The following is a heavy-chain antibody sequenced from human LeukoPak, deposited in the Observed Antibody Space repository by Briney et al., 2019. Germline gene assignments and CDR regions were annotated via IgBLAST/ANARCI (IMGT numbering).Heavy chain of an antibody. J-gene: IGHJ4*02. CDR3: IRDESLWRLDY. CDR2: IDERGSNA. CDR1: GFTFSNHW. D-gene: IGHD2-21*01. V-gene: IGHV3-74*03. Sequence: GGSLRLSCAASGFTFSNHWMHWVGQAPGKGLVWVSRIDERGSNAMYADSVKGRFSISKDNAKNTVNLQMNSLRAEDTGVYYCIRDESLWRLDYWGQGTLVTVSS.